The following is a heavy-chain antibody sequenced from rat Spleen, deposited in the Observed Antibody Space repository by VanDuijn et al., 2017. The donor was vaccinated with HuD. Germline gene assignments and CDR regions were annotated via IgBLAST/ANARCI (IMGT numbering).Heavy chain of an antibody. D-gene: IGHD1-12*02. CDR3: TTLTDGTYYPYFDY. CDR1: GFTFSDYA. CDR2: ITNTGGSI. V-gene: IGHV5-17*01. J-gene: IGHJ2*01. Sequence: EVQLVESAGGLVQPGGSLKFSCAASGFTFSDYAMAWVRQAPKKGLEWVATITNTGGSIYYPDSVKGRFTISRDNAKSTLYLQMDSLRSEDTATYYCTTLTDGTYYPYFDYWGQGVMVTVSS.